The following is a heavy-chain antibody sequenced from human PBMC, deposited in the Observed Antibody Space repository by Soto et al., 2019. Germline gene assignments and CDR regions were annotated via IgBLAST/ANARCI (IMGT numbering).Heavy chain of an antibody. CDR3: ARDKITGLFDY. J-gene: IGHJ4*02. V-gene: IGHV4-4*02. CDR2: INHSGST. CDR1: GGSISSSNW. D-gene: IGHD2-8*02. Sequence: PSETLSLTCAVSGGSISSSNWWSWVRQPPGTGLEWIGEINHSGSTNYNPSIKSRVTISVDTSKNQFSLKLTSVTAADTAVYYCARDKITGLFDYWGQGTLVTVSS.